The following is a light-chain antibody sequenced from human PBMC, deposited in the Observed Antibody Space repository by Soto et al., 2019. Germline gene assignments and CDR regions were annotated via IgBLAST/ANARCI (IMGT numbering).Light chain of an antibody. Sequence: AIQLTQSPSSLSASVGDRVTITCRASPGFSNALAWYQQKPGKAPKLLIYEASSLESGVPSRFSGSESGTDFTLIISSLQPEDFATYYCQQFHSYPLTFGGGTKVEIK. CDR1: PGFSNA. CDR3: QQFHSYPLT. V-gene: IGKV1-13*02. J-gene: IGKJ4*01. CDR2: EAS.